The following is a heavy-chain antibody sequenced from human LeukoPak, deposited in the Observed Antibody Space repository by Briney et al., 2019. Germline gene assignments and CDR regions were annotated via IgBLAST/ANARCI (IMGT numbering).Heavy chain of an antibody. CDR1: GFTLSSYW. Sequence: GGSLRLSCAASGFTLSSYWMHWVRQAPGKGLVGVSRIKSDGSTNYADSVKGRFTISRDNAKNTVSLQMNSLRAEDTGVYYCARSPSEIGGYYPEYFRHWGQGTLVTVSS. J-gene: IGHJ1*01. CDR3: ARSPSEIGGYYPEYFRH. D-gene: IGHD3-22*01. CDR2: IKSDGST. V-gene: IGHV3-74*01.